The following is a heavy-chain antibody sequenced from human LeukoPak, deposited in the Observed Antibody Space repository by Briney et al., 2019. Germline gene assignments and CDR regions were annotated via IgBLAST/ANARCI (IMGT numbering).Heavy chain of an antibody. Sequence: GGSLRLSCAASGFTFSAYWMHWVRQAPGKGLVWVSRLNTDGSDTRYADSVQGRFTISRDNAKNTLYLQMNSLRAEDTAVYYCARSEAVAWSFDLWGRGTLVTVSS. CDR2: LNTDGSDT. J-gene: IGHJ2*01. V-gene: IGHV3-74*01. CDR3: ARSEAVAWSFDL. D-gene: IGHD6-19*01. CDR1: GFTFSAYW.